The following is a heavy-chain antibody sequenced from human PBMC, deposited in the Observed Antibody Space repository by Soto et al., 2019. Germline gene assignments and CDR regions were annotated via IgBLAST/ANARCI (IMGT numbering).Heavy chain of an antibody. Sequence: QVQLQESGPGLVKPSETLSLTCTVSGGSINNHYWSWIRQPPGKGLEWLGYVYYNGITNYNPSLKSRVTMSVDTSKIQFSLNLTSLTAADTAIYYCTRANWYSEYWGQGTLVTVSS. J-gene: IGHJ4*02. CDR3: TRANWYSEY. CDR1: GGSINNHY. D-gene: IGHD7-27*01. CDR2: VYYNGIT. V-gene: IGHV4-59*11.